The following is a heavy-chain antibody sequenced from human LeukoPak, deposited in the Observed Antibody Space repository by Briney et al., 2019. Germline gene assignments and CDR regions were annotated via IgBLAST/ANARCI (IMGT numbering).Heavy chain of an antibody. J-gene: IGHJ4*02. Sequence: GASVKVSCKASGYTFTSYGISWVRQAPGQGLEWMGWISAYNGNTNYAQKFQGRVTMTTDTSTKTAYMELRSLRFDDTAVYYCARDSYYYDTSGYPDYWGQGTLVTVSS. D-gene: IGHD3-22*01. CDR3: ARDSYYYDTSGYPDY. CDR1: GYTFTSYG. CDR2: ISAYNGNT. V-gene: IGHV1-18*01.